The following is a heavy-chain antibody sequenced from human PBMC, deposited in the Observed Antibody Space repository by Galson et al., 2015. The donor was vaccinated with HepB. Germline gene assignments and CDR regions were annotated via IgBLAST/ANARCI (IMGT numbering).Heavy chain of an antibody. CDR2: ISGTGGNT. J-gene: IGHJ5*02. V-gene: IGHV3-23*01. CDR3: AKGPGGPVP. CDR1: GFTFSNSG. Sequence: CAASGFTFSNSGMTWVRQAPGKGLEWVSSISGTGGNTYYADSLKGRFTISRDNSKHTLYLQMNSLRVEDTAVYYCAKGPGGPVPWGQGTLVAVSS. D-gene: IGHD1-14*01.